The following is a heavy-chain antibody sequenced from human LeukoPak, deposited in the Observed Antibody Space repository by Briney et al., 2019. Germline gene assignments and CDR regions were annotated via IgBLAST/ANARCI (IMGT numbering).Heavy chain of an antibody. J-gene: IGHJ4*02. CDR3: SRGGIAGFY. CDR1: GGSFSGYY. Sequence: SETLSLTCAVYGGSFSGYYWSWIRQPPGKGLEWTGEINHSGSTNYNPSLKSRVTISVDTSKNQFSLKLSSVTAADTAVYYCSRGGIAGFYWGQGTLVTVSS. D-gene: IGHD6-13*01. CDR2: INHSGST. V-gene: IGHV4-34*01.